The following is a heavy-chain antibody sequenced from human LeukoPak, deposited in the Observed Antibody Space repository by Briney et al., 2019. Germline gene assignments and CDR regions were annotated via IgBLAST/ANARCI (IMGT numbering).Heavy chain of an antibody. J-gene: IGHJ4*02. D-gene: IGHD3-10*01. Sequence: QPGGSLRLSCAASGFTFSSYGMHWVRQAPGKGLEWVAFIRYDGSNKYYADSVKGRFTISRDNSKNTLYLQMNSLRAEDTAVYYCAKVRVRGVDAEGYWGQGTLVTVSS. CDR3: AKVRVRGVDAEGY. CDR2: IRYDGSNK. V-gene: IGHV3-30*02. CDR1: GFTFSSYG.